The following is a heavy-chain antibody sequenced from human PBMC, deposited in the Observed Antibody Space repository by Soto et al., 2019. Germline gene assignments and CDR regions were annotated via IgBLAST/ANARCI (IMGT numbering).Heavy chain of an antibody. CDR2: ISGSGGST. V-gene: IGHV3-23*01. CDR3: XXXLTTV. J-gene: IGHJ4*02. CDR1: GFTFSSYA. Sequence: EVQLLESGGGLVQPGGSLRLSCAASGFTFSSYAMSWVRQAPGKGLEWVSAISGSGGSTYYADSVKGRFTISRDNSKXXXXXXXXXXXXXXXXXXXXXXXLTTVGGQGTLVTVSS. D-gene: IGHD4-17*01.